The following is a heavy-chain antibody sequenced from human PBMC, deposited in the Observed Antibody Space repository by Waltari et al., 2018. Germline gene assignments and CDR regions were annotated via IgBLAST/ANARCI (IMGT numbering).Heavy chain of an antibody. V-gene: IGHV3-7*01. J-gene: IGHJ4*02. D-gene: IGHD6-13*01. CDR1: GFTFSSYW. CDR3: ARDRRLIAAAGLGY. CDR2: IKQDGSEK. Sequence: EVQLVESGGGLVQPGGSLRLSCAASGFTFSSYWMSWVRQAPGKGLGWVANIKQDGSEKYYVDSVKGRFTISRDNAKNSLYLQMNSLRAEDTAVYYCARDRRLIAAAGLGYWGQGTLVIVSS.